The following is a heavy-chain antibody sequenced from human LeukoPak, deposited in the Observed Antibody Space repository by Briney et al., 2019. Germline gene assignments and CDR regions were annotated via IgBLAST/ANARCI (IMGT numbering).Heavy chain of an antibody. V-gene: IGHV3-48*02. Sequence: PGGSLRLSCAASGFTFSSYGMNWVRQAPGKGLEWVSYISTSSSIIYYADSVKGRFTISRDTAKSSLYLQMTSLRDDDTAVYYWARGGYIAYWGQEPWSPSPQ. J-gene: IGHJ4*01. CDR2: ISTSSSII. D-gene: IGHD5-12*01. CDR1: GFTFSSYG. CDR3: ARGGYIAY.